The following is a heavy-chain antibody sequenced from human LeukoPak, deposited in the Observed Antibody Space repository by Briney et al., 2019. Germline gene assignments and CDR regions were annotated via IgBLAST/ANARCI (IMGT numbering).Heavy chain of an antibody. V-gene: IGHV3-30-3*01. CDR2: ISYDGSNK. CDR1: GFTFSSYA. D-gene: IGHD2-2*01. CDR3: AREGLCSSTSCLKAFDI. Sequence: PGRSLRLSCAASGFTFSSYAMHWVRQAPGKGLEGVAVISYDGSNKYYADSVKGRFTISRDNSKNTLYLQMNSLRAEDTAVYYCAREGLCSSTSCLKAFDIWGQGTMVTVSS. J-gene: IGHJ3*02.